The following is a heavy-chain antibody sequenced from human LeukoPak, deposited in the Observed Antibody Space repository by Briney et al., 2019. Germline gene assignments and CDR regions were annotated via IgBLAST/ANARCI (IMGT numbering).Heavy chain of an antibody. CDR1: GFTFSDTW. J-gene: IGHJ4*02. CDR3: AREPEPGGLDY. Sequence: GGSLRLSCAASGFTFSDTWMHWVRQAPGEGLVWVSRIRSDGSDTRYAESVKGRFTISRDNAKNTLYLQMNSLRAEDTAVYYRAREPEPGGLDYWGQGTLVTVSS. D-gene: IGHD1-14*01. V-gene: IGHV3-74*01. CDR2: IRSDGSDT.